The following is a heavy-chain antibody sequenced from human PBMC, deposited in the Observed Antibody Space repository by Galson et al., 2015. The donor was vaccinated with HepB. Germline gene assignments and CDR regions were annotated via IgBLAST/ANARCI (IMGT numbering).Heavy chain of an antibody. J-gene: IGHJ4*02. Sequence: SLRLSCAASGFTFNTYSVIWVRQAPGKGLEWISYISSSGRTIYYADSVQGRFTISRDNAKNSLSLQMNSLRDEDTAIYYCVRRWPRGGYFDYWGQGTLVTVSS. CDR1: GFTFNTYS. CDR2: ISSSGRTI. CDR3: VRRWPRGGYFDY. V-gene: IGHV3-48*02. D-gene: IGHD2-15*01.